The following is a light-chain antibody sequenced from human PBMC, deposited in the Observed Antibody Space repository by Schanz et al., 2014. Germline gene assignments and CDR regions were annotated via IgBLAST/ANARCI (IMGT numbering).Light chain of an antibody. CDR1: QSVSSY. CDR2: GAS. J-gene: IGKJ4*01. V-gene: IGKV3-11*01. CDR3: QQSYSSPLT. Sequence: EIVMTQSPATLSLSPGERATLSCRASQSVSSYLAWYQQKPGQAPRLLIYGASSRATGIPDRFSGSGSGTDFTLTISRLEPEDFATYYCQQSYSSPLTFGGGTKVEIK.